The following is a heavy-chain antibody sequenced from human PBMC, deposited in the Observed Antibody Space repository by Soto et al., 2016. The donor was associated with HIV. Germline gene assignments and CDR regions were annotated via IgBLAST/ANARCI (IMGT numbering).Heavy chain of an antibody. V-gene: IGHV1-2*02. J-gene: IGHJ4*01. Sequence: QGLMDQSEAEMTNPGASVRVSCRASGNTHGDYIVHWVRQAPGLGLQSLGWVDLKGGGTAYGHMFQGRVTMTRNLYTNTAFMELTRVTSDDTAIYYCGREAYTVTWGSRLPFSAYLTWWGQGTLIIVSS. CDR2: VDLKGGGT. CDR3: GREAYTVTWGSRLPFSAYLTW. CDR1: GNTHGDYI. D-gene: IGHD3-16*01.